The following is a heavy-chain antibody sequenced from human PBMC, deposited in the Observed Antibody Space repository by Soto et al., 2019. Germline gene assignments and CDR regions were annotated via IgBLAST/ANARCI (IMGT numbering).Heavy chain of an antibody. V-gene: IGHV1-69*13. CDR2: ITPIFGKA. Sequence: ASVKVSCKASGGTFSSSTISWVRQAPGQGLEWVGGITPIFGKANYAQKFQGRVTITADESTSTAYMGLSSLRSEDTALYFCARGWGSDSTTYYYAYWGQGTSVTVSS. D-gene: IGHD3-22*01. CDR1: GGTFSSST. CDR3: ARGWGSDSTTYYYAY. J-gene: IGHJ1*01.